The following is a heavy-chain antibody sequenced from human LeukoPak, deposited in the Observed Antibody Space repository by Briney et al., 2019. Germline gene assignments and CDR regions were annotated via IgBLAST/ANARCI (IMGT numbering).Heavy chain of an antibody. CDR2: IWYDGSNK. D-gene: IGHD3-22*01. V-gene: IGHV3-33*03. J-gene: IGHJ2*01. CDR3: AKDIYYDSSWYFDL. Sequence: GGSLRLSCAASGLTFSSYGMRWVRQAPGKGLEWVAAIWYDGSNKYYADSVKGRFTISRDNSKNTLYLQMNSLRAEDTAEYYCAKDIYYDSSWYFDLWGRGTLVTVSS. CDR1: GLTFSSYG.